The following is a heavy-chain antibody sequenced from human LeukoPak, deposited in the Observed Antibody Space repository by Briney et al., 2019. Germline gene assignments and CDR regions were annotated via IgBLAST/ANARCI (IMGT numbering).Heavy chain of an antibody. J-gene: IGHJ4*02. CDR1: GFTFSNYG. D-gene: IGHD2-21*02. CDR3: AKSHDSFDY. CDR2: ISYNGSNQ. V-gene: IGHV3-30*18. Sequence: PGGSLRLSCAASGFTFSNYGMHWVRQAQGKGLEWVAVISYNGSNQYYADSVKGRFTISRDNSKNTLYLQMNSLRAEDSAVYYCAKSHDSFDYWGQGTLVTVSS.